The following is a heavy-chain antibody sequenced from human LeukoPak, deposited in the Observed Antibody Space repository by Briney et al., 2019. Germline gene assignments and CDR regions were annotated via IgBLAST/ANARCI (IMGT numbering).Heavy chain of an antibody. CDR3: ARDLVTVTKGFDI. CDR2: ISYIGST. V-gene: IGHV4-59*11. D-gene: IGHD4-17*01. Sequence: SETLSLTCAVSGDSFSSHYWTWIRQPPGKGLEWIGYISYIGSTNYNPSLKSQVTISIDTSKSQFSLKLSSVTAADTAVYYCARDLVTVTKGFDIWGQGAMVSVSS. CDR1: GDSFSSHY. J-gene: IGHJ3*02.